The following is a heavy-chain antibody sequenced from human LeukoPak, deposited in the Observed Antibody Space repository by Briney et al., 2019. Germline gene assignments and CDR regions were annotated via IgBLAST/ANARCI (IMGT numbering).Heavy chain of an antibody. CDR1: GYTFTSYY. V-gene: IGHV1-46*01. CDR2: INPSGGST. Sequence: GASVKVSCKASGYTFTSYYMHWVRQAPGQGLEWMGIINPSGGSTSYAQKFQGRVTMTRDTSTSTVYMELSSLRSEDSAVYYCARGPSIWLHQRYFDYWGQGTLVTVSS. CDR3: ARGPSIWLHQRYFDY. D-gene: IGHD5-24*01. J-gene: IGHJ4*02.